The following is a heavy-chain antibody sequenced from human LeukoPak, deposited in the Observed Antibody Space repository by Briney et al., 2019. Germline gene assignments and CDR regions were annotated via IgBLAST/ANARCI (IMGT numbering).Heavy chain of an antibody. J-gene: IGHJ6*02. CDR2: MNPNSGNT. D-gene: IGHD6-6*01. V-gene: IGHV1-8*01. CDR1: GYTFTSYD. CDR3: ARGSSSSYYYYGMDV. Sequence: ASVKVSCKASGYTFTSYDINWVRQATGQGLEWMGWMNPNSGNTGYAQKFQGRVTMTRNTSISTAYMELSSLRSEDTAVYYCARGSSSSYYYYGMDVWGQGTTVTVSS.